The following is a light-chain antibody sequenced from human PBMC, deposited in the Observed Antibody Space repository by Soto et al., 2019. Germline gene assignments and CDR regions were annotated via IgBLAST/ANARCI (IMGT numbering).Light chain of an antibody. CDR1: QNINSD. CDR3: QQSYSIPT. V-gene: IGKV1-39*01. CDR2: AAS. J-gene: IGKJ3*01. Sequence: DIQMTQSPSSLSASVGDGVTITCRASQNINSDLNWYQLKPGKAPKPLIYAASTLQSGVPSRFSGIGSGTDFTLTISSLQPEDFANYFCQQSYSIPTFGPGTMVDIE.